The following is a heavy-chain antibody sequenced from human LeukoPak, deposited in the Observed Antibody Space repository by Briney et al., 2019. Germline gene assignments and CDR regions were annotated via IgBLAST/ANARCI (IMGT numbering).Heavy chain of an antibody. CDR3: AKDVRGYNRPVDH. CDR2: ISGSGSHT. J-gene: IGHJ4*01. CDR1: GFTFSAHA. D-gene: IGHD3-10*02. V-gene: IGHV3-23*01. Sequence: SGGSLRLSCAASGFTFSAHAMNWVRQAPGKGLEWVSSISGSGSHTYYADSVKGRFTISRDNSENTLYLQMNTLRAEDTALYYCAKDVRGYNRPVDHWGQGTLVTVSS.